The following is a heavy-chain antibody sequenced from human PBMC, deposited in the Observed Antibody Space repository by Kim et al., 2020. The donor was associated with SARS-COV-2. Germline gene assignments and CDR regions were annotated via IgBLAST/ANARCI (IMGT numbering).Heavy chain of an antibody. CDR2: ISAIGGTK. CDR1: GFTFSDYE. Sequence: GGSRRLSCEASGFTFSDYEMKWVRQAPGKGLEFVSYISAIGGTKFHADSVRGRFTISRDNSKNSLYLQMNSLRVDDTATYDFARTPPIEGRGSFAYVGQG. CDR3: ARTPPIEGRGSFAY. J-gene: IGHJ4*02. D-gene: IGHD6-6*01. V-gene: IGHV3-48*03.